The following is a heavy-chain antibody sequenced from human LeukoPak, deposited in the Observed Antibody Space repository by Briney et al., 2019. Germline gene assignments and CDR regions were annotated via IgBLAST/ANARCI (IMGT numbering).Heavy chain of an antibody. CDR3: ARRSGIAVAGAFDY. CDR1: GFTFSSYA. Sequence: QTGGSLRLSCVASGFTFSSYAMSWVRQAPGKGLEWVSSFSGSGGSIYYADSVKGRFTISRDNSKNTLYLQMNSLRAEDTAVYYCARRSGIAVAGAFDYWGQGTLVTVSS. V-gene: IGHV3-23*01. J-gene: IGHJ4*02. D-gene: IGHD6-19*01. CDR2: FSGSGGSI.